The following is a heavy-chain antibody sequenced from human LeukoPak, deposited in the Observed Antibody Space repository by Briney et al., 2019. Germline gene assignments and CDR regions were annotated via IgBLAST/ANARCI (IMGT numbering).Heavy chain of an antibody. CDR3: ARYYYDSSGYYVDY. Sequence: SETLSLTCTVSGGSISSYYWSWIRQPPGKGLEWIGYIYYSGSTNYNPSLKSRVTISVDTSKNQFSLKLSSVTAADTAVYYCARYYYDSSGYYVDYWGQGTLVTVFS. CDR1: GGSISSYY. V-gene: IGHV4-59*01. D-gene: IGHD3-22*01. CDR2: IYYSGST. J-gene: IGHJ4*02.